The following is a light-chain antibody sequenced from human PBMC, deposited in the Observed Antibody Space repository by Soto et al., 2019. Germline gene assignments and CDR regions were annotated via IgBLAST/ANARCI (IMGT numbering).Light chain of an antibody. CDR2: AAS. CDR3: QQLERYPST. Sequence: THGTHSPSSLSASVGDRVTITCRASQGINSFLAWYQQTPGKAPKLLIYAASTLQSGVPSRFSGSGSGTDFTLTISSLQPEDFATYYCQQLERYPSTFGGGTKVDI. J-gene: IGKJ4*01. CDR1: QGINSF. V-gene: IGKV1-9*01.